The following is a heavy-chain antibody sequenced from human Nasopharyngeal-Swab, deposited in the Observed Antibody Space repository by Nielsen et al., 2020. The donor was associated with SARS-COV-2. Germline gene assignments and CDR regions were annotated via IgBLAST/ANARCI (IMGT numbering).Heavy chain of an antibody. V-gene: IGHV3-49*04. D-gene: IGHD2-15*01. CDR2: TRGKRFGGTT. CDR1: GFTFGDYG. Sequence: GESLKISCAASGFTFGDYGMTWVRQAPGKGPEWLGFTRGKRFGGTTEYAASVKGRFTISRDDSKSIVYLQINSLKAEDTAVYSCARESCSEGNCYWGDYFDYWGQGTLVTVSS. J-gene: IGHJ4*02. CDR3: ARESCSEGNCYWGDYFDY.